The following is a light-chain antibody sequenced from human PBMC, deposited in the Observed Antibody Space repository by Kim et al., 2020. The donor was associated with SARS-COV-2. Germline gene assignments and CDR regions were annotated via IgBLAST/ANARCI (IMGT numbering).Light chain of an antibody. CDR1: QDISSW. Sequence: DIQMTQSPSSVSASVGDRVTITCRASQDISSWLGWYQQKPGKAPKVLIYEASNLQSGVPSRFSGSGSGTDSTLTINSLQPEDFATYYCQQTHSFPLTFGGGTKLEI. CDR2: EAS. CDR3: QQTHSFPLT. J-gene: IGKJ4*01. V-gene: IGKV1D-12*01.